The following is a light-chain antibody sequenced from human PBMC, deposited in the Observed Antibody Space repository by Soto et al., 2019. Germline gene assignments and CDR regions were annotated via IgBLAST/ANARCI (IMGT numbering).Light chain of an antibody. V-gene: IGKV1-5*01. CDR1: ESIRTW. CDR3: LQGYNYPWT. J-gene: IGKJ1*01. CDR2: DAS. Sequence: DIQMTQSPSTLSASIGDRATITCRASESIRTWLAWYQQKPGKAPKLLIYDASSLESGVPSRFSGSGSGTDFTLTISSLEPEDFATYYCLQGYNYPWTFGQGTKVDIK.